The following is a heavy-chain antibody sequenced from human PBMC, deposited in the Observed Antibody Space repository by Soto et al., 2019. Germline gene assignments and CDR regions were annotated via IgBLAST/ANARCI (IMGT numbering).Heavy chain of an antibody. CDR1: GGTFSSYA. Sequence: SVKVSCKASGGTFSSYAISWVRQAPGQGLEWMGGIIPIFGTANYAQKFQGRVTITADESTSTAYMELSSLRSEDTAVYYCASSKSMATISVFDYWGQGTLVTVSS. V-gene: IGHV1-69*13. D-gene: IGHD5-12*01. J-gene: IGHJ4*02. CDR3: ASSKSMATISVFDY. CDR2: IIPIFGTA.